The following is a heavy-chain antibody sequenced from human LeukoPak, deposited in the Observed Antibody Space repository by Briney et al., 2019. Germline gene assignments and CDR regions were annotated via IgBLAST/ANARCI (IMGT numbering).Heavy chain of an antibody. CDR1: GFTVSSNY. CDR3: ARDPGAAAGNLWS. Sequence: GGSLRLSCAASGFTVSSNYMSWVRQAPGKGLEWVSLIYSGGNIYYADSVKGRFTISRDVSKNTLYLQMNSLRAEDTAVYYCARDPGAAAGNLWSWGQGTLVTVSS. J-gene: IGHJ5*02. CDR2: IYSGGNI. D-gene: IGHD6-13*01. V-gene: IGHV3-66*01.